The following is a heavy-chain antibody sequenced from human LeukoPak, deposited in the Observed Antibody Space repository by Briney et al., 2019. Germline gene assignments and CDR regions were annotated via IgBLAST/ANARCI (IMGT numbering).Heavy chain of an antibody. J-gene: IGHJ6*03. V-gene: IGHV4-59*01. Sequence: SETLSLTCTVSGGSISSYYWSWIRQPPGKGLEWIGYIYYSGSTNYNPSLKSRVTISVDTSKNQFSLKLSSVTAADTAVYYCARARRGVDYYYYMDVWGKGTTVTVSS. D-gene: IGHD3-10*01. CDR1: GGSISSYY. CDR2: IYYSGST. CDR3: ARARRGVDYYYYMDV.